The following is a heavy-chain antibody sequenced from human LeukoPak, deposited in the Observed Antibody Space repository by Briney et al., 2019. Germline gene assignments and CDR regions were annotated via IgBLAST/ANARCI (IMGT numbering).Heavy chain of an antibody. Sequence: PSETLSLTCTVSGYSISSGYYWGWIRQPPGKGLEWIGSIYHSGSTYYNPSLKSRVTISVDTSKNQFSLKLSSVTAADTAVYYCARDMKDGTVPIDYWGQGTLVTVSS. J-gene: IGHJ4*02. V-gene: IGHV4-38-2*02. CDR3: ARDMKDGTVPIDY. CDR1: GYSISSGYY. D-gene: IGHD1-1*01. CDR2: IYHSGST.